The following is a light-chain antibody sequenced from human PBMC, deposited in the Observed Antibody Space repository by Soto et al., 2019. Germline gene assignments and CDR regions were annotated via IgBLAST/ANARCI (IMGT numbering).Light chain of an antibody. Sequence: TGSSSNIGSTYDVQWYQQLPGTAPKLLLHGNTNRPSGVPDRFSGSKSGTSASLAITGLQADDEADYYCQSYDDSLSVHYVFGTGTKVTVL. V-gene: IGLV1-40*01. CDR1: SSNIGSTYD. CDR3: QSYDDSLSVHYV. J-gene: IGLJ1*01. CDR2: GNT.